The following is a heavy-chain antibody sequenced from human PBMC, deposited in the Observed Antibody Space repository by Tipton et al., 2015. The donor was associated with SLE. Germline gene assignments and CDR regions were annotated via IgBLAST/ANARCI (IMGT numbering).Heavy chain of an antibody. J-gene: IGHJ3*02. Sequence: GSLRLSCAVYGGSISSSSSYYWAWIRQPPGKGVEWIGEINHRGSTNYNPSLKSRVTISFDTSKNQFSLKLSVVTAADTAMYYCARADYSSWWAFDIWGQGTLVTVSS. CDR2: INHRGST. V-gene: IGHV4-39*01. CDR1: GGSISSSSSYY. D-gene: IGHD6-13*01. CDR3: ARADYSSWWAFDI.